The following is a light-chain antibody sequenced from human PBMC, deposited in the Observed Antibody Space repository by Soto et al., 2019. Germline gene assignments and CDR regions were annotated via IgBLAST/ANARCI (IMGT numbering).Light chain of an antibody. Sequence: DIQMTQSPSTLSASVGDRVTITCRASQSISSWLAWYQQKPGKAPKLLIYKASSLQSGVPPRFSGGGFGTEFTLTISSLQPEDFATYYCQQYNNYWTFGQGTKVEIK. CDR1: QSISSW. V-gene: IGKV1-5*03. J-gene: IGKJ1*01. CDR3: QQYNNYWT. CDR2: KAS.